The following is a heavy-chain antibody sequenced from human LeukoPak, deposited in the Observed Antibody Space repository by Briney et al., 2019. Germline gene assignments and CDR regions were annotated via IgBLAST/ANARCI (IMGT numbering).Heavy chain of an antibody. J-gene: IGHJ4*02. D-gene: IGHD2-2*01. Sequence: SETLSLTCAVYGGSFSGYYWSWIRQPPGKGLEWIGEINHSGSTNYNPSLKRRVTISVDTSKNQFSLKLSSVTAADTAVYYCAREAMPYYFDYWGQGTLVTVSS. CDR3: AREAMPYYFDY. CDR1: GGSFSGYY. CDR2: INHSGST. V-gene: IGHV4-34*01.